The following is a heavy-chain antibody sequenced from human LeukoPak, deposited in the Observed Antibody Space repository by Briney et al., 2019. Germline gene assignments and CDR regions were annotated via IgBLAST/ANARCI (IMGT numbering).Heavy chain of an antibody. CDR1: GGSISSYY. CDR2: IYYSGST. Sequence: SETLSLTCTVSGGSISSYYWSWIRQPPGKGLEWIGYIYYSGSTNYNPSLKSRVTISVDTSKNQFSLKLSSVTAADTAVYYCARLDIENYYGMDVWGQGTTVTVSS. J-gene: IGHJ6*02. V-gene: IGHV4-59*08. D-gene: IGHD2-2*03. CDR3: ARLDIENYYGMDV.